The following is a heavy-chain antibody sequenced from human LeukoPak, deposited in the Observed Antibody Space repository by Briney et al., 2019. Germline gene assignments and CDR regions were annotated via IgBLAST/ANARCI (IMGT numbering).Heavy chain of an antibody. CDR2: IDPSDSYT. J-gene: IGHJ6*02. V-gene: IGHV5-10-1*01. CDR3: ARHPRYQQQPSTYYYYYGMDV. CDR1: GXSFTTYW. Sequence: GESLRISCKGSGXSFTTYWSSWVRQMPGKGLEWMGRIDPSDSYTSYSPSFQGHVTISADKSISTAYLQWSSLKASDTAMYYCARHPRYQQQPSTYYYYYGMDVWGQWTTVTVSS. D-gene: IGHD2-2*01.